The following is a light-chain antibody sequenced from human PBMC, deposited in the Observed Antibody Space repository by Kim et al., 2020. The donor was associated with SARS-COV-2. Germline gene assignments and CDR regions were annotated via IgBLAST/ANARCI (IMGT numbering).Light chain of an antibody. CDR1: QSVSVW. CDR3: QEYESYVFA. V-gene: IGKV1-5*03. CDR2: RAS. Sequence: SASVGDTVTITCRASQSVSVWLAWYQQKPGKAPKLLIYRASNLDSGVPSRFSASVSGTEFTLTISSLQPDDFATYYCQEYESYVFAFGQGTKLEI. J-gene: IGKJ2*01.